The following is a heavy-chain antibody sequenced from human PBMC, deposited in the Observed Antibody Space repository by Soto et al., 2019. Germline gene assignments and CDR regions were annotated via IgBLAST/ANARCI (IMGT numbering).Heavy chain of an antibody. CDR1: GFTVSSNY. V-gene: IGHV3-53*01. CDR2: IYSGGST. J-gene: IGHJ4*02. D-gene: IGHD2-21*02. Sequence: LRLSCAASGFTVSSNYMSWVRQAPGKGLEWVSVIYSGGSTYYADSVKGRFTISRDNSKNTLYLQMNSLRAEDTAVYYCARVPPRSAAIPVFFDYWGQGTLVTVSS. CDR3: ARVPPRSAAIPVFFDY.